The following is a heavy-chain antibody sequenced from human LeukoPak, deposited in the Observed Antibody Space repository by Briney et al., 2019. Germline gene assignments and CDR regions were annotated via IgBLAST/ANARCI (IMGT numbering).Heavy chain of an antibody. V-gene: IGHV7-4-1*02. CDR3: ARVAPYHHDAFDI. CDR1: VYTFTSYA. D-gene: IGHD1-14*01. J-gene: IGHJ3*02. Sequence: GASAKVSCKASVYTFTSYAMNWVRQAPEPGLEWMGGTNTNTGNPTYAQGFTGRFVFSLDTSVSTSYLQISSLKAEDTAVYYCARVAPYHHDAFDIWGQGTMVTVSS. CDR2: TNTNTGNP.